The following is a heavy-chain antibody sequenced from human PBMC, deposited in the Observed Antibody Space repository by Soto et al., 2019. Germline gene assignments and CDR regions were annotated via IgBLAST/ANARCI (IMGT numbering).Heavy chain of an antibody. CDR3: FRENYFSYPGMAV. J-gene: IGHJ6*02. CDR1: GFAFSGST. Sequence: GGSLRISCAVSGFAFSGSTIHWVRQASGKGLEWVGRIRSKANSYATAYSASVKGRFIISRDDSKTTAYLQMSSLKIEDTAVYYCFRENYFSYPGMAVWGQGTTVTVSS. V-gene: IGHV3-73*01. CDR2: IRSKANSYAT.